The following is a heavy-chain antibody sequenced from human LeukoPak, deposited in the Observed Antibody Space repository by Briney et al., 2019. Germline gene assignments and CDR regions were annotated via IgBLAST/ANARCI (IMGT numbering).Heavy chain of an antibody. Sequence: PGGSLRLSCAASGFTFSSYSMNWVRQAPGKGLEWVSYISSSSSTIYYADSVKGRFTISRDNAKNSLYLQMNSLRAEDTAVYYCARDPFDYGDYVDAFDIWGQGTMVTVSS. CDR3: ARDPFDYGDYVDAFDI. CDR1: GFTFSSYS. CDR2: ISSSSSTI. J-gene: IGHJ3*02. V-gene: IGHV3-48*04. D-gene: IGHD4-17*01.